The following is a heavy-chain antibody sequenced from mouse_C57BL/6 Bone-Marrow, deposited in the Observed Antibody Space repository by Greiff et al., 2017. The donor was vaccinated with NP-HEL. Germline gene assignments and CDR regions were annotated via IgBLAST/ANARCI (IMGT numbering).Heavy chain of an antibody. CDR3: ARSGNFHTDY. CDR2: IDPADSYT. D-gene: IGHD3-1*01. Sequence: VQLQQPGAELVKPGASVKLSCKASGYTFTSYWMQWVKQRPGQGLEWIGEIDPADSYTNYNQKFKGKATLTVDKASSTAYMQLSSLTSEDSAVYYCARSGNFHTDYWGPGTTLTVSS. V-gene: IGHV1-50*01. CDR1: GYTFTSYW. J-gene: IGHJ2*01.